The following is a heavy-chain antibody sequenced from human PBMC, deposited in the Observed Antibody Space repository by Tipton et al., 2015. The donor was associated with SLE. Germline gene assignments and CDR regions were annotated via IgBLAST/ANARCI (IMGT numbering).Heavy chain of an antibody. J-gene: IGHJ4*02. CDR1: GFIFSDYS. D-gene: IGHD2-2*01. Sequence: SLRLSCAASGFIFSDYSMNWVRQAPGKGLEWVSYISSSGSTIYYADSVKGRLTISRDNAKNSLYLQMNNLIAEDTAVYYCARDGAYCSSTSCPGPFYDYWGQGTLVTVSS. V-gene: IGHV3-48*04. CDR2: ISSSGSTI. CDR3: ARDGAYCSSTSCPGPFYDY.